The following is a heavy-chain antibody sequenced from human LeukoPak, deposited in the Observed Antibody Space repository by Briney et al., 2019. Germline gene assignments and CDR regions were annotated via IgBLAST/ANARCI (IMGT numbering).Heavy chain of an antibody. V-gene: IGHV4-61*02. J-gene: IGHJ4*02. CDR1: GGSISSGSYY. D-gene: IGHD3-22*01. CDR2: IYTSGST. Sequence: SETLSLTSTVSGGSISSGSYYWSWVRQPAGKGLVWIGRIYTSGSTNYNPSLKSRVTISVDTSKNQFSLKLSSVTAADTAVYYCARGSYYYDSSGYYYATPLDYWGQGTLVTVSS. CDR3: ARGSYYYDSSGYYYATPLDY.